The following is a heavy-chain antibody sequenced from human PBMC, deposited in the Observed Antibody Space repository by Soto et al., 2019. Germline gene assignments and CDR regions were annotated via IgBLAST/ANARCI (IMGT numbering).Heavy chain of an antibody. CDR3: ARTYCSGGSCYLAELSGRLYYYYYYGMDV. V-gene: IGHV1-18*01. J-gene: IGHJ6*02. Sequence: ASVKVSCKASGYTFTSYGISWVGQAPGQGLEWMGWISAYNGNTNYAQKLQGRGTMTTDTSTSTAYMELRSLRSDDTAVYYCARTYCSGGSCYLAELSGRLYYYYYYGMDVWGQGTTVTVSS. D-gene: IGHD2-15*01. CDR1: GYTFTSYG. CDR2: ISAYNGNT.